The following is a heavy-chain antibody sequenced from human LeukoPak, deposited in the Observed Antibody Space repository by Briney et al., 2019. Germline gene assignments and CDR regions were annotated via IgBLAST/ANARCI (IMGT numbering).Heavy chain of an antibody. V-gene: IGHV4-39*01. D-gene: IGHD4-23*01. J-gene: IGHJ6*03. CDR1: GASISSSSYY. CDR3: ARLHYGGNYGYYYYYMDV. CDR2: IYYSGST. Sequence: SETLSLTCTVSGASISSSSYYWGWIRQPPGKGLEWIGSIYYSGSTYYNPSLKSRVTISVDTSKNQFSLKLTSVTAADTAVYYCARLHYGGNYGYYYYYMDVWGKGTTVTISS.